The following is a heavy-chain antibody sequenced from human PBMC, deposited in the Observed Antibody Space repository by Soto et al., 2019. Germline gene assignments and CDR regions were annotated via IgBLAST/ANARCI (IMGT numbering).Heavy chain of an antibody. Sequence: SVKVSCKASGYTFTGYYMHWVRQAPGQGLEWMGGIIPIFGTANYAQKFQGRVTITADESTSTAYMELSSLRSEDTAVYYCASAHDCGGDCYSSPGVNWSDPWGQGTLVTVSS. V-gene: IGHV1-69*13. CDR3: ASAHDCGGDCYSSPGVNWSDP. CDR2: IIPIFGTA. D-gene: IGHD2-21*02. J-gene: IGHJ5*02. CDR1: GYTFTGYY.